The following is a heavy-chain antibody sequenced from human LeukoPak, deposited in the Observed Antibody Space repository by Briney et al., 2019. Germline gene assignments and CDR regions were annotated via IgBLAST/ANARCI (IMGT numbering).Heavy chain of an antibody. J-gene: IGHJ5*02. D-gene: IGHD5-18*01. CDR1: GFTFSGFW. V-gene: IGHV3-7*03. CDR2: INSDGSEG. Sequence: GGSLRLSCAVSGFTFSGFWMSWSRQAPGKGLEWVASINSDGSEGYYVDSVKGRFTISKNSAKNSLYLQMNTLRVEDTAMYYCASLDTAKQPLANHWGQGTLVTVSS. CDR3: ASLDTAKQPLANH.